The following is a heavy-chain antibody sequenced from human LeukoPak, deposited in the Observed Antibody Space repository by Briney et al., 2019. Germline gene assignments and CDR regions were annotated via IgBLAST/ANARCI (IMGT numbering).Heavy chain of an antibody. CDR3: ARGGDYGDYRYGVDY. CDR2: INHSGST. J-gene: IGHJ4*02. D-gene: IGHD4-17*01. CDR1: GGSFSGYY. V-gene: IGHV4-34*01. Sequence: LETLSLTCAVYGGSFSGYYWSWIRQPPGKGLEWIGEINHSGSTNYNPSLKSRVTISVDTSKNQFSLKLSSVTAADTAVYYCARGGDYGDYRYGVDYWGQGTLVTVSS.